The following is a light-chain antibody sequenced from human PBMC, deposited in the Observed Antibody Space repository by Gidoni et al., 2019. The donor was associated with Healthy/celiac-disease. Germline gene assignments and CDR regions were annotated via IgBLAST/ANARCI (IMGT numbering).Light chain of an antibody. J-gene: IGKJ1*01. CDR2: GAS. V-gene: IGKV3-20*01. CDR3: QQYGSSPGT. CDR1: QRVSSSY. Sequence: EIVLTQSPGTLSLSPGERATLSCRASQRVSSSYLAWYQQKPGQAPRLLTYGASSRATGIPDRFSGSGSGTDFTLTISRLEPEDFAVYYCQQYGSSPGTFGQGTKVEIK.